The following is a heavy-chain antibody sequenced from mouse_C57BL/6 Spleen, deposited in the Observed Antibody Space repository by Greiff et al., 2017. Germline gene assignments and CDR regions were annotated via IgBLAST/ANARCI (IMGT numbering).Heavy chain of an antibody. CDR3: VRDYDWYFGV. D-gene: IGHD2-12*01. V-gene: IGHV10-3*01. J-gene: IGHJ1*03. CDR2: IRSNSSNYAT. CDR1: GFTFNTYA. Sequence: DVKLVESGGGLVQPKGSLKLSCAASGFTFNTYAMHWVRQAPGKGLEWVARIRSNSSNYATYYADSVKDRFTISRDDSQSLLYLQMNNLKTEDTAMYYCVRDYDWYFGVWGTGATVTVAS.